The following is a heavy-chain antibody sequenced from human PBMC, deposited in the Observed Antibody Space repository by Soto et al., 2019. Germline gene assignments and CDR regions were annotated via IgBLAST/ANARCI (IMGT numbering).Heavy chain of an antibody. V-gene: IGHV4-34*01. D-gene: IGHD3-22*01. Sequence: SETLSLTCAVYVGSFSEYYWSWIRQPPGKGLEWIGEIDHSGSTNYNPSLKSRVTISVDTSKNQFSLKLSSVSAADTAVYYCTGAYYDVSGYSLDPWGQGTSVTAPQ. CDR3: TGAYYDVSGYSLDP. J-gene: IGHJ5*02. CDR2: IDHSGST. CDR1: VGSFSEYY.